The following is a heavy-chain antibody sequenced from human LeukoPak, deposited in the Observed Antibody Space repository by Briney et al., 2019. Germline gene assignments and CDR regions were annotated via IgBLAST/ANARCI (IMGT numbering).Heavy chain of an antibody. CDR1: GFTFSSHR. CDR3: ANVEAMHYYGSASPYSPN. J-gene: IGHJ4*02. V-gene: IGHV3-7*01. Sequence: PGGSLRLSCAASGFTFSSHRMSWVRQAPGKGLEWVANIKKDGSEKDYVDSVRGRFPIARDNSRDTLFLQMHSLRAADTALYYCANVEAMHYYGSASPYSPNRGQGTLVTVSS. CDR2: IKKDGSEK. D-gene: IGHD3-10*01.